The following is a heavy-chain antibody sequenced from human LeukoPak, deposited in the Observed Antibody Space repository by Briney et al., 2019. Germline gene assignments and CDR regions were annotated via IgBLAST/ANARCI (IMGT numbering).Heavy chain of an antibody. CDR3: ASVDTEGPRGYDGGPFDY. CDR1: GFTFSNAW. J-gene: IGHJ4*02. D-gene: IGHD5-12*01. V-gene: IGHV3-15*01. CDR2: IKSKTDGGTT. Sequence: PGGSLRLSCAASGFTFSNAWMSWVRQAPGKGLEWVGRIKSKTDGGTTDYAAPVKGRFTISRDDSKNTLYLQMNSLKTEDTAVYYCASVDTEGPRGYDGGPFDYWGQGTLVTVSS.